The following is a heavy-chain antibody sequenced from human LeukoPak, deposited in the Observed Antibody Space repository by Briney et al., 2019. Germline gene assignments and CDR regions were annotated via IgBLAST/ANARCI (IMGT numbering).Heavy chain of an antibody. CDR1: GYTFTSYG. J-gene: IGHJ4*02. V-gene: IGHV1-18*04. CDR3: GRVRSLESVLRGWYGPYDY. D-gene: IGHD2-15*01. CDR2: ISAYNGNT. Sequence: ASVKVSCKASGYTFTSYGISWVRQAPGQGLEWMGWISAYNGNTNYAQKLQGRVTMTTDTSTSTAYMELRSLRSDDTAVYYCGRVRSLESVLRGWYGPYDYWGQGTLVTVSS.